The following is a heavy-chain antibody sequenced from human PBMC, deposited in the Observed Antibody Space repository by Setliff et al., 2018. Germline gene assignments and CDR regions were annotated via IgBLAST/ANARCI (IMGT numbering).Heavy chain of an antibody. D-gene: IGHD3-3*01. CDR2: INPSDGST. CDR1: GYTFTTYY. Sequence: AASVKVSCKASGYTFTTYYMHWVRQAPGQGLEWMGVINPSDGSTTYAQKFQGRVKMTRGTSTNTVYMQLSGLRSEDTAVYYCARESTAKNFWGEYSDYWGQGTLVTVSS. J-gene: IGHJ4*02. CDR3: ARESTAKNFWGEYSDY. V-gene: IGHV1-46*01.